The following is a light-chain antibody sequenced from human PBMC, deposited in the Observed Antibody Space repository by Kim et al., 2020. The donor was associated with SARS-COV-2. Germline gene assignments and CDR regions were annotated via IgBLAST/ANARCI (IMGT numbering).Light chain of an antibody. CDR2: EVN. CDR1: SSDVGGYNY. Sequence: GQSVTISCTGTSSDVGGYNYVSWYQQHPGKAPKLMIYEVNKRPSGVPDRFSGSKSGNTASLTVSGLQAEDEADYYCSSYAGSNNLVFGGGTQLTV. V-gene: IGLV2-8*01. CDR3: SSYAGSNNLV. J-gene: IGLJ2*01.